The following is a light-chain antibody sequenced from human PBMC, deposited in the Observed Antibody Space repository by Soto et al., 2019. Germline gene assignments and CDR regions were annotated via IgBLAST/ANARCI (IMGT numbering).Light chain of an antibody. Sequence: EIVMTQSPATLSVSPGERATLSCRASQSVSSNLAWYQQKPGQAPRLLIYGASTRATGIPARFSGSGSGTEFTLTISSMQTEDFAVYYCQNYDNWPLTFGQVTKVEIK. J-gene: IGKJ1*01. CDR1: QSVSSN. CDR3: QNYDNWPLT. V-gene: IGKV3-15*01. CDR2: GAS.